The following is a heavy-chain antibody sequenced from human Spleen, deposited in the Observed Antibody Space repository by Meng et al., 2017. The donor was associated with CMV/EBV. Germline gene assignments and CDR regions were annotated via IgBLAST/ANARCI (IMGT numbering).Heavy chain of an antibody. CDR3: ASAAAANFRYFDF. CDR1: GNTFSGNY. J-gene: IGHJ4*02. Sequence: KASGNTFSGNYLHWVRQAPGQGLEWMGRINPNSGATNYAEEFQGRVTITRDTSSITVYMELSRLRSDDTAMYFCASAAAANFRYFDFWGQGALVTVSS. V-gene: IGHV1-2*06. D-gene: IGHD2/OR15-2a*01. CDR2: INPNSGAT.